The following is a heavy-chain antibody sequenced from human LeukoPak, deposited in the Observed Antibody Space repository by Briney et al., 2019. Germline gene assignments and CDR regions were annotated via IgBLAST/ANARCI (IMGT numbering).Heavy chain of an antibody. J-gene: IGHJ4*02. CDR2: ISSSGSTI. V-gene: IGHV3-48*03. CDR3: ARVRDSSGLG. CDR1: GFTFSSYE. D-gene: IGHD6-19*01. Sequence: GGSLRLSCAASGFTFSSYEMNWVRQAPGKGLEWVSYISSSGSTIYYADSVKGRFTISRDNAKNSLYLQMNSLRTEDTAVYYCARVRDSSGLGWGQGTLVTVSS.